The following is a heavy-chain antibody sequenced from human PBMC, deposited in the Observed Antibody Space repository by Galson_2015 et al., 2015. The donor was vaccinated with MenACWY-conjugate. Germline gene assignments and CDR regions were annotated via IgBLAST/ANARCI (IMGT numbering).Heavy chain of an antibody. V-gene: IGHV1-24*01. D-gene: IGHD3-22*01. CDR1: GYTLTELS. CDR3: ATGYDSSGYYGHDY. J-gene: IGHJ4*02. CDR2: FDPEDGET. Sequence: SVKVSCKVSGYTLTELSMHWVRQAPGKGLEWMGGFDPEDGETIYAQKFQGRVTMTEDTSTDTAYMELSSLRSEDTAVYYCATGYDSSGYYGHDYWGQGTLVTVSS.